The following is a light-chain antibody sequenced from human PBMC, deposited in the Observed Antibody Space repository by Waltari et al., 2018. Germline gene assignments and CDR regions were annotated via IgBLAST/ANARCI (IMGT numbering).Light chain of an antibody. CDR1: QTIGSS. CDR3: QQSATLPYT. Sequence: EIMLTQSPDFQSVTPKEKVTITCRASQTIGSSLHWYQQKPDTSPKLLIKYASQSFSGVSSRFNGSGSGRDFTLTINALEGEDVATYYCQQSATLPYTFGQGTKLEMK. J-gene: IGKJ2*01. CDR2: YAS. V-gene: IGKV6-21*01.